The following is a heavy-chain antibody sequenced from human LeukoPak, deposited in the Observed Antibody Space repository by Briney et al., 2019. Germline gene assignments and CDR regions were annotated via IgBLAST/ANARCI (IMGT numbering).Heavy chain of an antibody. J-gene: IGHJ6*02. Sequence: GGSLRLSCAASGFTFSSYAMSWVRQAPGKGLEWVSAISGSGGNTYYADSVKGRFTIPRDNSKKTLYLQMNSLRAEDTAAYYCAKDQGSSSLYYYYGMDVWGQGTTVTVSS. CDR1: GFTFSSYA. CDR3: AKDQGSSSLYYYYGMDV. D-gene: IGHD6-6*01. V-gene: IGHV3-23*01. CDR2: ISGSGGNT.